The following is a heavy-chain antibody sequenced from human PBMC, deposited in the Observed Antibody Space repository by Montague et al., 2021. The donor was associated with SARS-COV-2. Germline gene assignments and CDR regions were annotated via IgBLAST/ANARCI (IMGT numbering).Heavy chain of an antibody. V-gene: IGHV4-59*02. CDR3: ARGLGYTSMFRFFDY. J-gene: IGHJ4*01. CDR2: MYYTGTS. CDR1: GGSASGYY. D-gene: IGHD2-2*02. Sequence: SETLSLTCALSGGSASGYYCAWIRQPPGKGLERIGYMYYTGTSNYNPSLKSRVPMSIDTSKTHFSLNLTSVAAADTGVYYCARGLGYTSMFRFFDYWGHGALVTVSS.